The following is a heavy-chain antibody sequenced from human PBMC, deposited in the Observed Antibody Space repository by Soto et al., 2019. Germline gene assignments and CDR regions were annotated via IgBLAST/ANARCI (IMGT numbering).Heavy chain of an antibody. V-gene: IGHV4-34*01. CDR2: INHSGST. CDR3: GRGPSECIVVGHYYCMNV. D-gene: IGHD2-21*01. J-gene: IGHJ6*02. Sequence: SETLSLTCAVYGGSFRGYYWTWIRQPPGKGLEWIGEINHSGSTNYNPSLKSRVTISLDTSKNQFSMKLSSVTAADTAEYFCGRGPSECIVVGHYYCMNVLGQGTTIIVSS. CDR1: GGSFRGYY.